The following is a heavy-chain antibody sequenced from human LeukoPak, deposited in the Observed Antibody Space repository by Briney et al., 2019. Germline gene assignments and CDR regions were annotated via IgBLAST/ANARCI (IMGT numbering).Heavy chain of an antibody. J-gene: IGHJ6*03. Sequence: GGSLRLSCTASGFTFGDYAMSWVRQAPGKGLEWVGFIRSKAYDGTTEYAASVKGRFTISRDDSKSIAYLQMNSLKTEDTAVYYCTRGNVDGVLGHYMDVWGKGTTVTVSS. V-gene: IGHV3-49*04. CDR3: TRGNVDGVLGHYMDV. CDR1: GFTFGDYA. D-gene: IGHD3-16*01. CDR2: IRSKAYDGTT.